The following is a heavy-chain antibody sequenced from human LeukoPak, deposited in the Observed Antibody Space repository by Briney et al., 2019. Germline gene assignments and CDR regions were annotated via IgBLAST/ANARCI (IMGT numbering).Heavy chain of an antibody. J-gene: IGHJ6*03. V-gene: IGHV3-48*04. CDR2: ISSSSSTI. D-gene: IGHD2-8*01. Sequence: GGSLRLSCAASGFTFSTYAMSWVRQAPGKGLEWVSYISSSSSTIYYADSVKGRFTISRDNAKNSLYLQMNSLRAEDTAVYYCARVYDSMDVWGKGTTVTVSS. CDR1: GFTFSTYA. CDR3: ARVYDSMDV.